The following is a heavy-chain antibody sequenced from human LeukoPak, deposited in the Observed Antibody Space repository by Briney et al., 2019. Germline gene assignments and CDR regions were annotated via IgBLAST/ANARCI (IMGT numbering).Heavy chain of an antibody. Sequence: GGSLRLSCVDSGITFSRYWMSWVRQAPGKGLEWVANIKQDGGEKYYVDSVKGRFTISRDNAKNSLYLRMNSLRAEDTAVYYCARDYYGSGIDYWGQGTLVTVS. V-gene: IGHV3-7*01. D-gene: IGHD3-10*01. CDR3: ARDYYGSGIDY. J-gene: IGHJ4*02. CDR2: IKQDGGEK. CDR1: GITFSRYW.